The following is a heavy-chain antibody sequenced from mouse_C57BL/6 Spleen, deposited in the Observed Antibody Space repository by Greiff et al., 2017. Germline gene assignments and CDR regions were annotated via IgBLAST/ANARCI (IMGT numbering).Heavy chain of an antibody. V-gene: IGHV1-74*01. CDR1: GYTFTSYW. D-gene: IGHD2-2*01. CDR3: AICGGLPFAY. CDR2: IHPSDSDT. Sequence: QVQLKQPGAELVKPGASVKVSCKASGYTFTSYWMHWVKQRPGQGLEWIGRIHPSDSDTNYNQKFKGKDTLTVDKSSSTAYMQLSSLTSEDSAVYYCAICGGLPFAYWGQGTLVTVSA. J-gene: IGHJ3*01.